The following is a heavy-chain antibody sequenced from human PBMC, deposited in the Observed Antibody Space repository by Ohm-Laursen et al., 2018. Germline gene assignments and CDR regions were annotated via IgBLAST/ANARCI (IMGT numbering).Heavy chain of an antibody. V-gene: IGHV3-9*01. CDR3: AKDQAASGPGAIDI. CDR1: GFNFDDHA. CDR2: ISWNGGGV. D-gene: IGHD6-13*01. J-gene: IGHJ3*02. Sequence: SLRLSCSATGFNFDDHAMNWVRQRAGKGLEWVSTISWNGGGVDYADSVKGRFTISRDNAKRSVYLQMNSLRPEDTAFYYCAKDQAASGPGAIDIWGQGTMVTVSS.